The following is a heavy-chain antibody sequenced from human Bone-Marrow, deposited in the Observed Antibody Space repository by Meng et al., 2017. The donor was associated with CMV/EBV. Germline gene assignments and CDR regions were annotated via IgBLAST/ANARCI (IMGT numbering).Heavy chain of an antibody. D-gene: IGHD6-13*01. CDR2: ISDSGGNT. V-gene: IGHV3-23*01. J-gene: IGHJ5*02. CDR3: AKCRSGIPAALNH. CDR1: GFTFSSYS. Sequence: GESLKISCAASGFTFSSYSMNWVRQAPGKGLEWVSTISDSGGNTYYADSVKGRFTISSDNSKNTLYLQMNSLSAEDTAVYYCAKCRSGIPAALNHWGQGTLVTVSS.